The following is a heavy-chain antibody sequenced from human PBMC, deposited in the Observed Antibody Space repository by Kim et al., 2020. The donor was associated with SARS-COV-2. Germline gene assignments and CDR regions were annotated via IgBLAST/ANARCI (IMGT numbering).Heavy chain of an antibody. Sequence: SGPTLVNPTQTLTLTCTFSGFSLSTSGVGVGWIRQPPGKALEWLALIYWDDDKRYSPSLKSRLTITKDTSKNQVVLTMTNMDPVDTATYYCAHRPNYDFWSGHHGAFDIWGQGTMVTVSS. J-gene: IGHJ3*02. CDR3: AHRPNYDFWSGHHGAFDI. V-gene: IGHV2-5*02. CDR2: IYWDDDK. D-gene: IGHD3-3*01. CDR1: GFSLSTSGVG.